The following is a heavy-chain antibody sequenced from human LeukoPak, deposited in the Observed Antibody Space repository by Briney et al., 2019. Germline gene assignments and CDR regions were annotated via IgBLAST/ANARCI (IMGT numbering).Heavy chain of an antibody. Sequence: SGTLSLTCAVSGGSISSSNWWSWVRQPPGKGLEWIGEIYHSGSTNYNPSLKSRVTISVDKSKNQFSLKLSSVTAADTAVYYCARDGGNMVRGVYFDYWGQGTLVTVSS. CDR3: ARDGGNMVRGVYFDY. CDR1: GGSISSSNW. D-gene: IGHD3-10*01. V-gene: IGHV4-4*02. CDR2: IYHSGST. J-gene: IGHJ4*02.